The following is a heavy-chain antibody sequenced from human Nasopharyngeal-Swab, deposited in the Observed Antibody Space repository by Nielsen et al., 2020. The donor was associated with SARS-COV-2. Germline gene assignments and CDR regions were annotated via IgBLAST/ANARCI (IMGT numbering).Heavy chain of an antibody. V-gene: IGHV3-23*01. CDR1: GFTFSTYA. CDR3: ATMVDMAASISS. D-gene: IGHD5-12*01. Sequence: GESLKIFCAASGFTFSTYAMSWVRQAPGKGLEWVSDISDSGGTTYYADSVKGRFTISRDNSKNTLYLQMNSLRAEDTAIYYCATMVDMAASISSWGQGTLVTVSS. CDR2: ISDSGGTT. J-gene: IGHJ5*02.